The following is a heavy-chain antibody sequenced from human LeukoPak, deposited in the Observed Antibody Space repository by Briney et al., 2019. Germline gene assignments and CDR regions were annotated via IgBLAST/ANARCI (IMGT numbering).Heavy chain of an antibody. Sequence: GESLKISCKGSGYNLTTNWNGWGRQMPGKGPEWIGIIYPGDSDTRYNPSFQGQVTVSPDKSISTAYLQWSSLKDSNTEMYYCARGRSISSGYWRPFDYCGQGTLVTVSS. J-gene: IGHJ4*02. CDR2: IYPGDSDT. CDR1: GYNLTTNW. CDR3: ARGRSISSGYWRPFDY. V-gene: IGHV5-51*01. D-gene: IGHD3-22*01.